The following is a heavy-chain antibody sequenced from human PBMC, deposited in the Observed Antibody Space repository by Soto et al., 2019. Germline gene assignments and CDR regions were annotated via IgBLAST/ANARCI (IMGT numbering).Heavy chain of an antibody. J-gene: IGHJ4*02. D-gene: IGHD4-17*01. V-gene: IGHV4-59*01. CDR2: IYYSGST. CDR3: AREMTTVTTSGNFDY. Sequence: QVQLQESGPGLVKPSETLSLTCTVSGGSISSYYWSWIRQPPGKGLEWIGYIYYSGSTNYNPSLKSRVTISVDPSKNQFSLKLSSVTAADTAVYYCAREMTTVTTSGNFDYWGQGTLVTVSS. CDR1: GGSISSYY.